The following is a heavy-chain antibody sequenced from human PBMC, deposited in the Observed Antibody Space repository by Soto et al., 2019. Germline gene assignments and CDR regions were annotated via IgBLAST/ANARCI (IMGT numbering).Heavy chain of an antibody. J-gene: IGHJ4*02. Sequence: QITLKESGPTLVKPTQTLTLTCNVSGVSLSTGGVGVGWSRQPPVKALEWLALIYWDDDQRSSPSLKSRPTITKDTSNNQVVLTMTNMAHEDTATYYCANMRAAKLDYWGQGTLVTVSS. D-gene: IGHD2-15*01. CDR3: ANMRAAKLDY. CDR2: IYWDDDQ. V-gene: IGHV2-5*02. CDR1: GVSLSTGGVG.